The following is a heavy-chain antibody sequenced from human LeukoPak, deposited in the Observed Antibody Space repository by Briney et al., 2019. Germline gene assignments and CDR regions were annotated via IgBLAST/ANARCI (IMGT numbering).Heavy chain of an antibody. J-gene: IGHJ3*02. CDR3: ARRGPTGETESDAFDI. CDR1: GYSFTSYW. CDR2: IYPGDSDT. D-gene: IGHD7-27*01. V-gene: IGHV5-51*01. Sequence: HGESLKISCKGSGYSFTSYWIGWVRQLPGKGLGWMGIIYPGDSDTRYSPSFQGQVTISADKSISTAYLQWSSLKASDTAMYYCARRGPTGETESDAFDIWGQGTMVTVSS.